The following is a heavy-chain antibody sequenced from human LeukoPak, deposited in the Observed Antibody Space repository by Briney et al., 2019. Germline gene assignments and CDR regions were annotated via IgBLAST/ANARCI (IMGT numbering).Heavy chain of an antibody. V-gene: IGHV1-18*01. Sequence: GASVKVSCKASGHTFTSYGISWVRQAPGQGLEWMGWISAYNGNTNYAQKFQGRVTITTDESTSTAYMELSSLRSEDTAVYYCARVRANWNYVPNDAFDIWGQGTMVTVSS. CDR2: ISAYNGNT. D-gene: IGHD1-7*01. J-gene: IGHJ3*02. CDR3: ARVRANWNYVPNDAFDI. CDR1: GHTFTSYG.